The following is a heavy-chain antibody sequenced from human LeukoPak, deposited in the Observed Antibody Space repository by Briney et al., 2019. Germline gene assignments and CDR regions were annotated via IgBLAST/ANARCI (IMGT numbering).Heavy chain of an antibody. CDR1: GGSISSYY. J-gene: IGHJ6*02. CDR2: IYYSGST. CDR3: ARGGDGINSYYGMDV. Sequence: SETLSLTCTVSGGSISSYYWSWIRQPPGKGLEWIGYIYYSGSTNYNPSLKSRVTISVDTSKNQFSLKLSSVTAADTAVYYCARGGDGINSYYGMDVWGQGTTVTVSS. V-gene: IGHV4-59*01. D-gene: IGHD3-16*01.